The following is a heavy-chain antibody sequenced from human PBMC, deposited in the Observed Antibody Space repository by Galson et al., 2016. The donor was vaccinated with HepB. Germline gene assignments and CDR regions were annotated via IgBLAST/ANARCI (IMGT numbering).Heavy chain of an antibody. Sequence: SETLSLTCSVSDGSLGSSSFSWGWIRQPPGKGLEWIGTVYNGRTYYNPSLEGRVTISIAVSTNLFSLKLTSLTVADTAVYYCARSGLVSEASFDYWGQGTLVAVSS. CDR3: ARSGLVSEASFDY. V-gene: IGHV4-39*01. D-gene: IGHD2-21*01. J-gene: IGHJ4*02. CDR2: VYNGRT. CDR1: DGSLGSSSFS.